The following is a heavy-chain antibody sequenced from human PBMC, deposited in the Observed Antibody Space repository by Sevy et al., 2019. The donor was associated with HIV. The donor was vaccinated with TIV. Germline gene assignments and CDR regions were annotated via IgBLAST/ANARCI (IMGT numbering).Heavy chain of an antibody. V-gene: IGHV3-30*04. CDR1: GFTFSSYA. J-gene: IGHJ6*02. CDR2: ISYDGSNK. CDR3: ARAAIAAAGTEGAMDV. D-gene: IGHD6-13*01. Sequence: GGSLRLSCAASGFTFSSYAMHWVRQAPGKGLEWVAVISYDGSNKYYADSVKGRFTISRDNSKNTRYLQMNSLRAEDTAVYYCARAAIAAAGTEGAMDVWGQGTTVTVSS.